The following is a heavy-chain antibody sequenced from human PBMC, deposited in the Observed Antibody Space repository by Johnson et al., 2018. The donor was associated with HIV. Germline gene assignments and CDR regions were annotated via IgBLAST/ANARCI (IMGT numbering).Heavy chain of an antibody. J-gene: IGHJ3*02. CDR3: AKDSAKWGVGRDAFDI. V-gene: IGHV3-30*18. CDR2: ISYDGSNK. Sequence: QVQLVESGGGVVQPGRSLRLSCAASGFTFSSYGMHWVRQAPGKGLEWVAVISYDGSNKYYADSVKGRFTISRDNSKNTLYLQMNSLRAEDTAVYYCAKDSAKWGVGRDAFDIWGQGTMVTVSS. D-gene: IGHD1-26*01. CDR1: GFTFSSYG.